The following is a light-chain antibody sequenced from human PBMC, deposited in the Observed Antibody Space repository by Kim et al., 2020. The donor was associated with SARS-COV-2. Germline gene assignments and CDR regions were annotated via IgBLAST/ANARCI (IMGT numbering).Light chain of an antibody. CDR3: QAWDRSTAV. Sequence: SYELTQPPSVSVSPGQTASITCSGDKLGDKYACWYQQKPGQSPVLVTYQDSKRPSGIPERFSGSNSGNTATLTISGTQAMDEADYYCQAWDRSTAVFGGGTKLTVL. CDR1: KLGDKY. V-gene: IGLV3-1*01. J-gene: IGLJ3*02. CDR2: QDS.